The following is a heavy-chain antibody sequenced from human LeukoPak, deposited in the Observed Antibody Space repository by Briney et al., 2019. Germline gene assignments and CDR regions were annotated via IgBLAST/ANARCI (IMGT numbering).Heavy chain of an antibody. J-gene: IGHJ4*02. CDR2: ISSSSSYI. CDR3: ARDLIVGATDY. Sequence: GGSLRLSCAASGFTFSNAWMSWVRQAPGKGLEWVSSISSSSSYIYYADSVKGRFTISRDNAKNSLYLQMNSLRAEDTAVYYCARDLIVGATDYRGQGTLVTVSS. D-gene: IGHD1-26*01. CDR1: GFTFSNAW. V-gene: IGHV3-21*01.